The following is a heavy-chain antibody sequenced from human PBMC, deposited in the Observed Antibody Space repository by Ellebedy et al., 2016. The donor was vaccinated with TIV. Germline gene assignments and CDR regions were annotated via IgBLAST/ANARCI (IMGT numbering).Heavy chain of an antibody. CDR2: IYPGDSDT. CDR3: ARRAYYYDSSGYPTDAFDI. J-gene: IGHJ3*02. V-gene: IGHV5-51*01. Sequence: ASVKVSCKGSGFPFTNYWLAWVRQMPGKGLEWMGLIYPGDSDTRYSPSFRGQVTISADNSSSTAYLQWSSLKASDTAMYYCARRAYYYDSSGYPTDAFDIWGQGTMVTVSS. CDR1: GFPFTNYW. D-gene: IGHD3-22*01.